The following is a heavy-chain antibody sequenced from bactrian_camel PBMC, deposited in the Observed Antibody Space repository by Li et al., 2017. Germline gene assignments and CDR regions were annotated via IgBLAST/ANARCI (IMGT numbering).Heavy chain of an antibody. J-gene: IGHJ6*01. CDR3: VTGGAPTTDNPAGIADWRFGY. CDR2: INSGGGST. Sequence: QLVESGGGSVLAGGSLRLSCAASGFTFSNYAMSWVRQAPGKGLEWVSGINSGGGSTYTANSDQGRVTISRDNAKNTVYLQMNSLNPEDTAVYYCVTGGAPTTDNPAGIADWRFGYWGQGTQVTVS. CDR1: GFTFSNYA. V-gene: IGHV3S40*01. D-gene: IGHD7*01.